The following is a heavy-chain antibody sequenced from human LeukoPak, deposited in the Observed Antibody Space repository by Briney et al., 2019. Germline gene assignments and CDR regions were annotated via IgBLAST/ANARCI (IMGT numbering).Heavy chain of an antibody. CDR2: IIPIFGTA. Sequence: ASVKVSCKASGGTFSSYAISWVRQAPGQGLEWMGGIIPIFGTANYAQKFQGRVTITADKSTSTAYMELSSLRSEDTAVYYCARAPRTLYCSGIGCLNWFDPWGQGTLVTVSS. CDR1: GGTFSSYA. V-gene: IGHV1-69*06. CDR3: ARAPRTLYCSGIGCLNWFDP. J-gene: IGHJ5*02. D-gene: IGHD2-15*01.